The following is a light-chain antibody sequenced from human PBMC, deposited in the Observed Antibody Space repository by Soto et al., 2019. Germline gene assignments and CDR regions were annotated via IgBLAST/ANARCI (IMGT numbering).Light chain of an antibody. CDR1: QSLLYSDGNTY. J-gene: IGKJ2*01. CDR2: KVS. Sequence: VVMTQSPLSLPVTLGQPASISCRSSQSLLYSDGNTYLNWFHQRPGQSPRRLIYKVSNRDSGIPERFRGSKSGTDFTLKISRVEAEDVGVYYCVEGSYWPYAFGRGTKLEIK. V-gene: IGKV2-30*01. CDR3: VEGSYWPYA.